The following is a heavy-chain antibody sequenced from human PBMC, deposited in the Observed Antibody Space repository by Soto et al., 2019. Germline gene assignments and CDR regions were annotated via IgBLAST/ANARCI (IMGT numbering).Heavy chain of an antibody. V-gene: IGHV3-15*01. CDR3: TTESRFPGTFDI. CDR2: IKSKTDGGTT. J-gene: IGHJ3*02. CDR1: GFTFSNAR. Sequence: GGSLRLSCAASGFTFSNARMSWVRQAPGKGLEWVGRIKSKTDGGTTDYAAPVKGRFTISRDDSKNTLYLQMNSLKTEDTAVYYCTTESRFPGTFDIWGQGTMVTVSS. D-gene: IGHD3-3*01.